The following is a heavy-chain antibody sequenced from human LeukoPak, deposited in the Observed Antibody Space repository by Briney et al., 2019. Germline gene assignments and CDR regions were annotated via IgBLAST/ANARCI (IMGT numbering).Heavy chain of an antibody. V-gene: IGHV3-7*01. CDR1: GFTLSSHW. J-gene: IGHJ4*02. CDR3: TRGGATSSWYWFF. Sequence: GGSLRLSCAASGFTLSSHWMTWVRQAPGKGPEWVASIHKDGSEQYYVDSVKGRFTISRDNAKNSLSLQVSSLRAEDTAVYYCTRGGATSSWYWFFWGQGTLVTVSS. D-gene: IGHD6-13*01. CDR2: IHKDGSEQ.